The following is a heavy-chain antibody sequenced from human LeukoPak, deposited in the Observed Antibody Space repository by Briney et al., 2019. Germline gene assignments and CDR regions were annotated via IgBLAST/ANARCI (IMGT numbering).Heavy chain of an antibody. CDR1: GFTVSSNY. CDR3: ARGGYSSGWFHAFDI. V-gene: IGHV3-66*02. D-gene: IGHD6-19*01. Sequence: GGXLRLSCAASGFTVSSNYMSWVRQAPGKGLEWVSVIYSGGNTYYTDSVKGRFTISRDNSKNTLYLQMNSLRPEDTAVYYCARGGYSSGWFHAFDIWGQGTMVTVSS. J-gene: IGHJ3*02. CDR2: IYSGGNT.